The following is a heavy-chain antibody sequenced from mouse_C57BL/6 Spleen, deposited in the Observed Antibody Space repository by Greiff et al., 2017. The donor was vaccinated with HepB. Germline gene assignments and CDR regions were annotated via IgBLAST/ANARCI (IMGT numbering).Heavy chain of an antibody. J-gene: IGHJ4*01. CDR3: AGYYYGSSYAMDY. CDR1: GYAFSSSW. CDR2: IYPADGDT. D-gene: IGHD1-1*01. V-gene: IGHV1-82*01. Sequence: VQLQQPGPELVKPGASVKISCKASGYAFSSSWMNWVKQRPGKGLEWIGRIYPADGDTNYNEKFKGKATLTADKSSSTAYMQLSSLTSEDSAVYCCAGYYYGSSYAMDYWGQGTSVTVSS.